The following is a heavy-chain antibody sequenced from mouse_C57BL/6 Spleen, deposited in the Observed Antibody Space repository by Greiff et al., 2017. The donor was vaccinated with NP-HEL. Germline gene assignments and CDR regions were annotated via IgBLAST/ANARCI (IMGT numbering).Heavy chain of an antibody. CDR3: AREGEWPTRYFDV. D-gene: IGHD6-1*01. J-gene: IGHJ1*03. V-gene: IGHV1-53*01. CDR1: GYTFTSYW. Sequence: QVQLKQPGTELVKPGASVKLSCKASGYTFTSYWMHWVKQRPGQGLEWIGNINPSNGGTNYNEKFKSKATLTVDKSSSTAYMQLSSLTSEDSAVYDCAREGEWPTRYFDVWGTGTTVTVSS. CDR2: INPSNGGT.